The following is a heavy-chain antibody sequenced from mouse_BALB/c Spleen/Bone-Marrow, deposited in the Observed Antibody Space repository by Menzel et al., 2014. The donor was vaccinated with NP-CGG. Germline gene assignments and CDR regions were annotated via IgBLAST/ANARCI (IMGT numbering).Heavy chain of an antibody. CDR1: GYTFTEYT. CDR3: ARGWLLRHYFDY. V-gene: IGHV1-18*01. Sequence: VQLQQSEPDLVKPGASVKISCKTSGYTFTEYTMHWVKQSHVKSLEWIGGINPNNGGTSYSQKFKGKATWTVDKSSSTAYMELRSLTSEDSAVYYCARGWLLRHYFDYWGQGTTLTVSS. D-gene: IGHD2-3*01. J-gene: IGHJ2*01. CDR2: INPNNGGT.